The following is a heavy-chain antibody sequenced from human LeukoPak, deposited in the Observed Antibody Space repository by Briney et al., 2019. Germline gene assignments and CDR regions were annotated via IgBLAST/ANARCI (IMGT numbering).Heavy chain of an antibody. CDR2: IYYSGST. D-gene: IGHD3-22*01. Sequence: SETLSLTCTVSGGSISSDTYYWGWIRQPPGKGLEWIGSIYYSGSTYYNPSLKSRVTISVDTSKNQFSLKLSSVTAADTAVYYCARQIWRYYDSSSYFDYWGQGTLVTVSS. CDR1: GGSISSDTYY. J-gene: IGHJ4*02. CDR3: ARQIWRYYDSSSYFDY. V-gene: IGHV4-39*01.